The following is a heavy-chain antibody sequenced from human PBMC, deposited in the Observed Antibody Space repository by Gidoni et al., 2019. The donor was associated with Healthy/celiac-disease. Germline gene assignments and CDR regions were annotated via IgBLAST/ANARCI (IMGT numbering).Heavy chain of an antibody. Sequence: QVQLVQSGAEVKKPGASVKVYCKASGYTFTGYYMHWVRQAPGQGLEGMGWINPTSGGTNYAQKFQGRVTMTSDTSISTAYMELSRLRSDDTAVYYCARDLGYSYGYAFDIWGQGTMVTVSS. J-gene: IGHJ3*02. CDR2: INPTSGGT. D-gene: IGHD5-18*01. CDR3: ARDLGYSYGYAFDI. CDR1: GYTFTGYY. V-gene: IGHV1-2*02.